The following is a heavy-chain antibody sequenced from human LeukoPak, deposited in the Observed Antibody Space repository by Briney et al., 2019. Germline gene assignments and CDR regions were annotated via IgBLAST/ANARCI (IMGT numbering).Heavy chain of an antibody. CDR2: IIPIFGIA. D-gene: IGHD3-22*01. Sequence: GSSVKVSCKASGGTFSSYAISWVRQAPGQGLEWMGRIIPIFGIANYAQKFQGRVTITVDKPTSTAYMELSSLRSEDTAVYYCARDLPRTYYYDSSGYPYYFDYWGQGTLVTVSS. CDR3: ARDLPRTYYYDSSGYPYYFDY. V-gene: IGHV1-69*04. CDR1: GGTFSSYA. J-gene: IGHJ4*02.